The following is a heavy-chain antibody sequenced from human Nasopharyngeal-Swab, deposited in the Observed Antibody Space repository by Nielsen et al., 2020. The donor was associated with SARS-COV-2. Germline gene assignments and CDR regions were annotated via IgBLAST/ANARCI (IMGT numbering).Heavy chain of an antibody. D-gene: IGHD2-15*01. V-gene: IGHV4-30-2*01. CDR2: IYHSGST. J-gene: IGHJ4*02. Sequence: WIRQPPGKGLEWIGYIYHSGSTYYNPSLKSRVTISVDRSKNQFSLKLSSVTAADTAVYYCARGDCSGGSCYFGYFDYWGQGTLVTVSS. CDR3: ARGDCSGGSCYFGYFDY.